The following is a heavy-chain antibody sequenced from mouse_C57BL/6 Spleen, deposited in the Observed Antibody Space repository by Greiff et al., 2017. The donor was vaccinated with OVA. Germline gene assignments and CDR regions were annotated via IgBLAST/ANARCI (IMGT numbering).Heavy chain of an antibody. D-gene: IGHD1-1*01. CDR2: ISYDGSN. J-gene: IGHJ2*01. CDR3: ARDTTVVAFDY. V-gene: IGHV3-6*01. CDR1: GYSITSGYY. Sequence: DVKLQESGPGLVKPSQSLSLTCSVTGYSITSGYYWNWIRQFPGNKLEWMGYISYDGSNNYNPSLKNRISITRDTSKNQFFLKLNSVTTEDTATYYCARDTTVVAFDYWGQGTTLTVSS.